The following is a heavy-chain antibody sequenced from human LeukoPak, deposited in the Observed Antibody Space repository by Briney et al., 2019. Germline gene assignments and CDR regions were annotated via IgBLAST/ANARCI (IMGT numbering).Heavy chain of an antibody. CDR2: IYSGGST. D-gene: IGHD2-15*01. V-gene: IGHV3-53*04. CDR1: GFIVSSNY. Sequence: GGSLRLSCAASGFIVSSNYMSWVRQAPGKWLEWVSIIYSGGSTFYADSVKGRFTISGHNSKNTLDLQMNPLRAEDTAVYYCARVRIGWYFDLWGRGTQVTVSS. J-gene: IGHJ2*01. CDR3: ARVRIGWYFDL.